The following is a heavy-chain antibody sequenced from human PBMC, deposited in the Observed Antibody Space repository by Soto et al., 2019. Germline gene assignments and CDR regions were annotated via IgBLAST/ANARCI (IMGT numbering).Heavy chain of an antibody. CDR2: IIPIVGTA. Sequence: QVQLVQSGAEVKKPGSSVKVSCKASGGTFSSYAISWVRQAPGQGLEWMGGIIPIVGTANYAQKFQGRVTITADEFTSTAYMELSSLRSEDTAVYYCARDGETYYYGSGSYYMGWFDPWGQGTLVTVSS. J-gene: IGHJ5*02. V-gene: IGHV1-69*01. CDR1: GGTFSSYA. CDR3: ARDGETYYYGSGSYYMGWFDP. D-gene: IGHD3-10*01.